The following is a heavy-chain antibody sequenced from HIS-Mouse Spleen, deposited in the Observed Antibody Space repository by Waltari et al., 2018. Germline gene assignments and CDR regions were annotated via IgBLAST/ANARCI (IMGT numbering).Heavy chain of an antibody. D-gene: IGHD6-13*01. CDR1: GGSISSSSYY. CDR2: IDYRSRN. J-gene: IGHJ2*01. V-gene: IGHV4-39*07. CDR3: AREIPYSSSWYDWYFDL. Sequence: QLQLQESGPGLVKPSETLSLTCTVSGGSISSSSYYWGWIRLPPGKGLGWIGSIDYRSRNYYKPSLKSRVTLSVDTSKNQFSLKLSSVTAADTAVYYCAREIPYSSSWYDWYFDLWGRGTLVTVSS.